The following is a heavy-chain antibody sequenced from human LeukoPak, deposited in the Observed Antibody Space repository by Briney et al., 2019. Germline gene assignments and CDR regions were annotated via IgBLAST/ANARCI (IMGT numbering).Heavy chain of an antibody. CDR2: IIPILGIA. CDR1: GGTFSSYA. J-gene: IGHJ4*02. Sequence: SVKVSCKASGGTFSSYAISWVRQAPGQGLEWMGRIIPILGIANYAQKFQGRVTITADKSTSTAYMELSSLRSEVTAVYYCARVESPHYYDSSGYKGWGQGTLVTVSS. V-gene: IGHV1-69*04. CDR3: ARVESPHYYDSSGYKG. D-gene: IGHD3-22*01.